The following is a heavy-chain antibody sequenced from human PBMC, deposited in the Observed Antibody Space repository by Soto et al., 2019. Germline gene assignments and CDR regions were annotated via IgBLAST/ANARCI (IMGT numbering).Heavy chain of an antibody. Sequence: GASVKVSCKASGYTFTSYGISWVRDAPGQGLEWLGWISVYTGNTKQAQKFQDRITLTTEASTGTAYLELRNLRSDDTAVYSCATHRCTTHRCYTHHFGVLGQGTTVTVSS. CDR3: ATHRCTTHRCYTHHFGV. D-gene: IGHD3-16*02. J-gene: IGHJ6*02. CDR1: GYTFTSYG. CDR2: ISVYTGNT. V-gene: IGHV1-18*01.